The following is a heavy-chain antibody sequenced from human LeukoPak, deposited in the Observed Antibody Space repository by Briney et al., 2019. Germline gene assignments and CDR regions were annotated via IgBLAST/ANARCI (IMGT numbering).Heavy chain of an antibody. CDR3: ARLRRGVDTADSFHAFDI. CDR2: IYYSGST. D-gene: IGHD5-18*01. CDR1: GGSISSGDYY. J-gene: IGHJ3*02. V-gene: IGHV4-30-4*01. Sequence: SQTLSLTCTVSGGSISSGDYYWGWIRQPPGKGLEWIGYIYYSGSTYYNPSLKSRVTISVDTSKNQFSLKLSSVTAADTAVYYCARLRRGVDTADSFHAFDIWGQGTMVTVSS.